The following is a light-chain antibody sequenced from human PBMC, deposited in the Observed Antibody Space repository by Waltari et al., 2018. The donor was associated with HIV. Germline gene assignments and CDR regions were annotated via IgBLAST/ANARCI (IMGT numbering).Light chain of an antibody. Sequence: QSGLTQPPSVPKSLRQTALLTSDGDITNVRNQWAAWLQHNQGGPPKLLSYMNNNRPAGVAGRFSSSRSADTAYLSISLLQSDDECDYFCSSLGSSLSAWVLGGGNRLTVL. CDR1: ITNVRNQW. CDR2: MNN. V-gene: IGLV10-54*01. CDR3: SSLGSSLSAWV. J-gene: IGLJ3*02.